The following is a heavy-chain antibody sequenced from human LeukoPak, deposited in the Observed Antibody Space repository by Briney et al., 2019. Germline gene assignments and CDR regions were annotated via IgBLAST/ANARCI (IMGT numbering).Heavy chain of an antibody. CDR2: IDPTGGGT. J-gene: IGHJ3*02. Sequence: ASVKVSCKASGYTFTAYYMHWVRQAPGQGLEWMGRIDPTGGGTNYAQKFQGRVTMTRDTSISAAYMELTRLTSDDTATYYCARDRWATVTAVWGGLDTWGQGATVIVSS. D-gene: IGHD4-17*01. CDR3: ARDRWATVTAVWGGLDT. V-gene: IGHV1-2*06. CDR1: GYTFTAYY.